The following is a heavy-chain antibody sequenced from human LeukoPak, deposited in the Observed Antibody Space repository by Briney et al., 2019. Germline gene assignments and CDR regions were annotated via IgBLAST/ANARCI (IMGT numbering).Heavy chain of an antibody. D-gene: IGHD4-17*01. V-gene: IGHV3-15*01. J-gene: IGHJ4*02. CDR1: GFTFSNAW. CDR3: TTVFYGVGYFDY. CDR2: IKSKTDGGTT. Sequence: PGGSPRLSCAASGFTFSNAWMSWVRQAPGKGLEWVGRIKSKTDGGTTDYAAPVKGRFTISRDDSKNTLYLQMNSLKTEDTAVYYCTTVFYGVGYFDYWGQGTLVTVSS.